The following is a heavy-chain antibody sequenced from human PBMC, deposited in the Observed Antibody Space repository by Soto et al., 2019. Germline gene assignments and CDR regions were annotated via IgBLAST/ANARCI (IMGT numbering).Heavy chain of an antibody. CDR2: IYWNDGR. J-gene: IGHJ5*02. Sequence: QITLKESGPALVKPTQTLTLTCTFSGFSLRRSGVGVGWIRQPPGKALEFLALIYWNDGRRYSPSLKNRLTVTKDTSKNQVVLTLTDMEPVDSGTYYCVYRHGSPDGAYGPSNWFDPWGQGTLVTVSS. V-gene: IGHV2-5*01. CDR3: VYRHGSPDGAYGPSNWFDP. CDR1: GFSLRRSGVG. D-gene: IGHD5-12*01.